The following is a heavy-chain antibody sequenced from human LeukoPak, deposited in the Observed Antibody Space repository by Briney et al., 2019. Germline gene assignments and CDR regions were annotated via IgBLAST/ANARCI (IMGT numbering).Heavy chain of an antibody. D-gene: IGHD2-21*02. CDR2: INSDGSST. J-gene: IGHJ6*02. CDR1: GFTFSNYW. Sequence: GGSLRLSCAASGFTFSNYWMHWVRQAPGKGLVWVSRINSDGSSTSYADSVKGRFTISRDDSENTLYLHINSLRDEDTAIYYCARANCGGACYFSGYGMDVWGPGTTVTVSS. CDR3: ARANCGGACYFSGYGMDV. V-gene: IGHV3-74*01.